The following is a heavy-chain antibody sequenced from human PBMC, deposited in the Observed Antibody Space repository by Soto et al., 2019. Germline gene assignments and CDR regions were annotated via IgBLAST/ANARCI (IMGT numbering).Heavy chain of an antibody. D-gene: IGHD3-10*01. CDR1: GYTFTSHS. Sequence: ASVKVSCKASGYTFTSHSISWVRRAPGEGLEWVGWISGYNGYTNYAQNFKGRVTMTTDASTSTAYMELRSLRPDDTAVYYCARVGYYYGSGSYLFDPWGQGTLVT. J-gene: IGHJ5*02. CDR2: ISGYNGYT. CDR3: ARVGYYYGSGSYLFDP. V-gene: IGHV1-18*01.